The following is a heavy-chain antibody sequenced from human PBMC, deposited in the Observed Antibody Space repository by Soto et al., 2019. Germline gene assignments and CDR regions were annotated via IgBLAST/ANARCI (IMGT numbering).Heavy chain of an antibody. Sequence: QSGPTLVNPTQTLTLTCTFSGFSLSTSGMCVSWIRQPPGKALEWLALIDWDDDKYYSTSLKTRLTISKDTSKNQVVLTMTNMDPVDTATYYCARILAVAGIPAFNGMDVWGQGTTVTVSS. V-gene: IGHV2-70*01. CDR3: ARILAVAGIPAFNGMDV. CDR1: GFSLSTSGMC. J-gene: IGHJ6*02. CDR2: IDWDDDK. D-gene: IGHD6-19*01.